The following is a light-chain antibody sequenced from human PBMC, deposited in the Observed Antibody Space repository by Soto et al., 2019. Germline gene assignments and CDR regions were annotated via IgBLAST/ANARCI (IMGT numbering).Light chain of an antibody. CDR1: SSDVGGYNY. Sequence: QSALTQPASVSGSPGQSITISCTGTSSDVGGYNYVSWYQQHPGKAPKLMIYEVSNRPSGVSNRFSGSKSGNTASLTISGLPAEDEDDYYCSSYTSSSTLLVFGGGTKVTVL. V-gene: IGLV2-14*01. J-gene: IGLJ2*01. CDR3: SSYTSSSTLLV. CDR2: EVS.